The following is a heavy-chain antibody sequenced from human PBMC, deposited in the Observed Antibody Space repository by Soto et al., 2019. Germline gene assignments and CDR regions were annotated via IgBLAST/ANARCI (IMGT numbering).Heavy chain of an antibody. V-gene: IGHV3-23*01. Sequence: GGSLRLSCAASGFTFSSFGLSWVRQAPGKGLEWVSSISGSGGGTYYADSVKGRFTISRDNSKNTLYLQMTSLRAEDTAVYYCAKEHPAPLDDNWGQGTLVTVSS. CDR3: AKEHPAPLDDN. CDR1: GFTFSSFG. CDR2: ISGSGGGT. J-gene: IGHJ4*02.